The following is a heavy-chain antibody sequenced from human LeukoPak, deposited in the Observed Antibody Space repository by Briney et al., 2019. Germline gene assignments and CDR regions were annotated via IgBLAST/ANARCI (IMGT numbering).Heavy chain of an antibody. Sequence: GASVKVSCKASGYTFTSCGISWVRQAPGQGLEWMGWISAYNGNTNYAQKLQGRVTMTTDTSTSTAYMELRSLRSDDTAVYYCARGEYCSSISCYELYYFDYWGQGTLVTVSS. V-gene: IGHV1-18*01. D-gene: IGHD2-2*01. J-gene: IGHJ4*02. CDR2: ISAYNGNT. CDR3: ARGEYCSSISCYELYYFDY. CDR1: GYTFTSCG.